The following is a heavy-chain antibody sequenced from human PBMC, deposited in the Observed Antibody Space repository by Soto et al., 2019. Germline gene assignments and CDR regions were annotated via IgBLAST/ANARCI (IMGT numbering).Heavy chain of an antibody. CDR3: ASRGYSYGDGLDY. Sequence: PGGSLRLSCAASGFTVSSNYMSWVRQAPGKGLEWVSVIYSGGNTYYADSVKGRFTISRDNSKNTLYLQMNSLRAEDTAVYYCASRGYSYGDGLDYWGQGTLVTVSS. D-gene: IGHD5-18*01. V-gene: IGHV3-53*01. J-gene: IGHJ4*02. CDR1: GFTVSSNY. CDR2: IYSGGNT.